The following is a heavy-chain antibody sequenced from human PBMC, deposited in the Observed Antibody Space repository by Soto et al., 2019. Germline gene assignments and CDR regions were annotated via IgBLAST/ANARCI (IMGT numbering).Heavy chain of an antibody. V-gene: IGHV4-31*03. J-gene: IGHJ4*02. CDR3: SRGILV. D-gene: IGHD5-18*01. CDR2: ISYGGST. Sequence: QVQLQESGPGLVKPSQTLSLTCTVSGGSINSGGYCWSWIRQHPGKGLDWIGCISYGGSTSYNPSLKSRVTISVDTSKNQFSLKLTSVTAADTAGYYCSRGILVWGQGALITVSS. CDR1: GGSINSGGYC.